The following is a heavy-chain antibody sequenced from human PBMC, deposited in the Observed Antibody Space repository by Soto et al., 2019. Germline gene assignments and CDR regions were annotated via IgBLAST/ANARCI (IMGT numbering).Heavy chain of an antibody. CDR2: IDGVGAGT. V-gene: IGHV3-74*01. CDR3: TTVFEH. J-gene: IGHJ4*02. Sequence: EVQLVQSGGGSVQPGGSLKLSCAASGFTFTNYWMHWVRQVPGKGLVWVSRIDGVGAGTSYSDSVRGRFTISRDNAENMLDLAMNCLRAEATAVYYCTTVFEHWGQGTLVTVSS. CDR1: GFTFTNYW.